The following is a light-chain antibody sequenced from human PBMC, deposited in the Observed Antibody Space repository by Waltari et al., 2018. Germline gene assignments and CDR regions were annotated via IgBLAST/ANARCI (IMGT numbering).Light chain of an antibody. CDR1: NSDVGAYYR. J-gene: IGLJ2*01. V-gene: IGLV2-18*02. CDR3: ASYTPSSALV. CDR2: EVS. Sequence: QSALTQPPSVSGSPGQSVTIPCTGSNSDVGAYYRVSWYQQSPGTAPKVVIYEVSNRPSGVTDRFSGSKSGNTASLTISGLQAEDEADYYCASYTPSSALVFGGGTKVTVL.